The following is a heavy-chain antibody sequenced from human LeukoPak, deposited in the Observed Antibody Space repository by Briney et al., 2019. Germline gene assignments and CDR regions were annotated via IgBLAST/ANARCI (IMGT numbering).Heavy chain of an antibody. J-gene: IGHJ4*02. CDR2: IYYTGNT. CDR1: GVSISSSNSY. D-gene: IGHD2-2*01. Sequence: SETLSLTCTVSGVSISSSNSYWGWIRQPPGKGLEWIGSIYYTGNTYYNASLKSRVTISIDTSKNHFSLRLNSVTAADTAVYYCARERREQLLPPYTRSVTYFDYWGQGTLVTVSS. V-gene: IGHV4-39*02. CDR3: ARERREQLLPPYTRSVTYFDY.